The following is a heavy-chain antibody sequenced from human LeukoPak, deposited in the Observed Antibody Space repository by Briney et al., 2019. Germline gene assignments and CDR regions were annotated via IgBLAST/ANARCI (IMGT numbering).Heavy chain of an antibody. CDR2: INHSGST. D-gene: IGHD1-26*01. J-gene: IGHJ4*02. CDR3: ARRGVYSGSYSGN. Sequence: GSLRLSCAASGFNFSSYDMNWVRQPPGKGLEWIGEINHSGSTNYNPSLKSRVTISVDTSKNQFSLKLSSVTAADTAVYYCARRGVYSGSYSGNWGQGTLVSVSS. V-gene: IGHV4-34*01. CDR1: GFNFSSYD.